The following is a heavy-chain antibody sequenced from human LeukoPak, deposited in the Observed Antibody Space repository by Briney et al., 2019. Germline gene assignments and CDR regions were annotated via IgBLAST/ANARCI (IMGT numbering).Heavy chain of an antibody. CDR3: ARDKSSTALDY. CDR1: GYTSTGYY. V-gene: IGHV1-2*02. Sequence: ASVKVSCKASGYTSTGYYMHWVRQSPGQGLEWMGWINPNSGGTNYAQKFQGRVTMTRDTSISTAYMELSRLRSDDTAVYYCARDKSSTALDYWGQGTLVTVSS. J-gene: IGHJ4*02. CDR2: INPNSGGT. D-gene: IGHD5-18*01.